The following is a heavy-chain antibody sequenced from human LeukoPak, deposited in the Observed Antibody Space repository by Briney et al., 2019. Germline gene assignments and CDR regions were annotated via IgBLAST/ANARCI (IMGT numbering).Heavy chain of an antibody. V-gene: IGHV1-46*01. J-gene: IGHJ4*02. CDR2: INPSGGST. CDR1: GYTFTSYY. Sequence: ASVKVSCKASGYTFTSYYMHWVRQAPGQGLEWMGIINPSGGSTSYAQKFQGRVTMTRDTSTSTVYMELSSLRSEDTAVYYCARGHRVSITMVRGVILGWGQGTLVTVSS. D-gene: IGHD3-10*01. CDR3: ARGHRVSITMVRGVILG.